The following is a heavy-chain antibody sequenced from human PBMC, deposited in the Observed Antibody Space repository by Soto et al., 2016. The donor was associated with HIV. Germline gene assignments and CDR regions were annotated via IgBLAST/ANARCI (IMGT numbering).Heavy chain of an antibody. J-gene: IGHJ4*02. D-gene: IGHD3-10*01. Sequence: QVQLVQSGAEVKKPGASVKVSCKASGYTFTTYYMHWVRQAPGQGLEWMGIINPSGGSTSYAQKLQGGVTMTRDTSTSTVYMELSRLRSEDTAVYYCARGFRSGSYLGYWGQGTLVTVSS. CDR3: ARGFRSGSYLGY. V-gene: IGHV1-46*04. CDR1: GYTFTTYY. CDR2: INPSGGST.